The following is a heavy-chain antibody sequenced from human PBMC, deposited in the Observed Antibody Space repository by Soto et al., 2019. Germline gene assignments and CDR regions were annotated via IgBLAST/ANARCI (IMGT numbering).Heavy chain of an antibody. J-gene: IGHJ4*02. Sequence: ASVKVSCKASGYTFTSYGISWVRQAPGQGLEWMGWISAYNGNTNYAQKLQGRVTMTTDTSTSTAYMELRSLRSDDTAVYFCARDRATGPPFDFWSQGTLVTVSS. D-gene: IGHD1-1*01. CDR2: ISAYNGNT. CDR3: ARDRATGPPFDF. CDR1: GYTFTSYG. V-gene: IGHV1-18*04.